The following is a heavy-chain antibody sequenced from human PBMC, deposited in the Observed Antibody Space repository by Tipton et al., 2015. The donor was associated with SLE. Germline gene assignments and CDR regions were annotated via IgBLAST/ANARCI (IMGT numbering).Heavy chain of an antibody. CDR1: GFTFSSYP. CDR3: ASYSSTFGY. CDR2: ISASGDTT. Sequence: SLRLSCAASGFTFSSYPMSWVRQAPGKGLEWVSAISASGDTTYYADSVKGRFTISRDDAKNSLYLQMNSLRAEDTAVYYCASYSSTFGYWGQGTLVTVSS. J-gene: IGHJ4*02. D-gene: IGHD6-13*01. V-gene: IGHV3-23*01.